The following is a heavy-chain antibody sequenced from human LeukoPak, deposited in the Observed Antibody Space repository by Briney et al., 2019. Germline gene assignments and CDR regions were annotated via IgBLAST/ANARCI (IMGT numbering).Heavy chain of an antibody. CDR1: GDSISSYY. CDR3: ARHRYYGSGSPH. D-gene: IGHD3-10*01. CDR2: IYYSGST. J-gene: IGHJ4*02. V-gene: IGHV4-59*08. Sequence: PSETLSLTCTISGDSISSYYWSWIRQPPGKGLEWIGYIYYSGSTNYNPSLKSRVTISIDTSKNQFSLKLSSVTAADTAVYYCARHRYYGSGSPHWGQGTLVTVSS.